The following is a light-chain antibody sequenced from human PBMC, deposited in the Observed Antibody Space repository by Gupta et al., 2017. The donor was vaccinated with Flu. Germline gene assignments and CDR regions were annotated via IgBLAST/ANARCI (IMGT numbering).Light chain of an antibody. CDR3: QVWDRSSEHPV. V-gene: IGLV3-21*02. CDR2: DDR. J-gene: IGLJ3*02. Sequence: GTKSVHWYQQKPGQAPALVVYDDRVRPSGVPERFSGSNPGNPATLTITKVDTGDEADYYCQVWDRSSEHPVVGGGTQLTVL. CDR1: GTKS.